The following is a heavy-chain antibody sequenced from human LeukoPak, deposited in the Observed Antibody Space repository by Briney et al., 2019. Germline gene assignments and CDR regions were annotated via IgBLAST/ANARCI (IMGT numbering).Heavy chain of an antibody. V-gene: IGHV5-51*01. CDR1: GYSFSTYW. CDR3: ARLLEGVAGTWGY. D-gene: IGHD6-19*01. CDR2: IYPGDSDT. Sequence: GESLKISCKGSGYSFSTYWIAWVRQVPGKGLEWMGIIYPGDSDTRYSSSFQGQVTISADKSISTAYLQWSSLKASDTAMYYCARLLEGVAGTWGYWGQGTLVTVSS. J-gene: IGHJ4*02.